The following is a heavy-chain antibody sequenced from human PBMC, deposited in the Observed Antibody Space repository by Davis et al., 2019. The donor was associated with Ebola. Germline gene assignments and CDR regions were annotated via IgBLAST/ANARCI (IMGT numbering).Heavy chain of an antibody. J-gene: IGHJ5*01. CDR1: GFTFSSYW. CDR2: INSDGSST. CDR3: ARGPPGRSWFDS. Sequence: GESLKLSCAASGFTFSSYWMHWVRQAPGKGLVWVSRINSDGSSTSYADSVKGRFTISRDNAKNSVYLQMDSLRVEDTAVYYCARGPPGRSWFDSWGQGTLVTVSS. V-gene: IGHV3-74*01.